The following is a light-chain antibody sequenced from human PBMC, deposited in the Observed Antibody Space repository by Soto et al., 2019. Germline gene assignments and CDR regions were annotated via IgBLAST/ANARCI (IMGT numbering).Light chain of an antibody. CDR3: QQYNSWPPIT. CDR1: VSVRTD. V-gene: IGKV3D-15*01. J-gene: IGKJ5*01. CDR2: GAS. Sequence: EIVMTQSPDTLSLSPGQRATLSCRASVSVRTDLAWYQQKPGQAPRLLIYGASSRATGIPDRFSGGGSGTEFTLTISSLQSEDFVVYYCQQYNSWPPITFGQGTRLEIK.